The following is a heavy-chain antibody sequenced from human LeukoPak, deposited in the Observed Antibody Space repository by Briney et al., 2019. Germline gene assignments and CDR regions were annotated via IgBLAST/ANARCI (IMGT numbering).Heavy chain of an antibody. D-gene: IGHD3-16*01. Sequence: GSSVKVSCKASGGTFSSYAISWVRQAPGQGLEWMGRVIPILGIANYAQKFQGRVTITADKSTSTAYMELSSLRSEDTAVYYCARSQGGPNYFDYWGQGTLVTVSS. CDR1: GGTFSSYA. J-gene: IGHJ4*02. CDR2: VIPILGIA. V-gene: IGHV1-69*04. CDR3: ARSQGGPNYFDY.